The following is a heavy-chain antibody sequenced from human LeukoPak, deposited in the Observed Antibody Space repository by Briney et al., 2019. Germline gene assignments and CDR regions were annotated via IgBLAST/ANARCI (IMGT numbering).Heavy chain of an antibody. CDR2: ISGGGST. D-gene: IGHD6-13*01. J-gene: IGHJ4*02. V-gene: IGHV3-23*01. CDR1: GFAFTNYA. CDR3: ARDGYSSSWYFDF. Sequence: GGSLRLSCAASGFAFTNYAMNWVRQAPGKGLEWVSAISGGGSTYYADSVKGRFTISRDNSKNTLYLQMNSLRAEDTAVYYCARDGYSSSWYFDFWGQGTLVTVSS.